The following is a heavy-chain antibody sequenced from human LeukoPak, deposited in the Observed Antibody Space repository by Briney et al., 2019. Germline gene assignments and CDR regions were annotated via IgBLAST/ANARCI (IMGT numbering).Heavy chain of an antibody. V-gene: IGHV3-53*01. D-gene: IGHD1-14*01. CDR1: GFTVITND. Sequence: PAGSLRLSCAASGFTVITNDMTWVRQAPGKGLEWDSVLYSDGNTKYADSVQGRFTISRDNSKNTLYLEMNSLSPDDTAVYYCARGVEPLAANTLAYWGQGTLVTVSS. CDR2: LYSDGNT. CDR3: ARGVEPLAANTLAY. J-gene: IGHJ4*02.